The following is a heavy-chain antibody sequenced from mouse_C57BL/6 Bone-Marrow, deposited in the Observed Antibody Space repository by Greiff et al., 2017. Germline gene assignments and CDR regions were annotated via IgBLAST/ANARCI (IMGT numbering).Heavy chain of an antibody. D-gene: IGHD2-4*01. J-gene: IGHJ3*01. CDR3: ARPGDYGETWFAY. V-gene: IGHV5-12*01. CDR1: GFTFSDYY. Sequence: EVQRVESGGGLVQPGGSLKLSCAASGFTFSDYYMYWVRQTPEKRLEWVAYISNGGGSTYYPDTVKGRFTISRDNAKNTLYLQMSRLKSEDTAMYYCARPGDYGETWFAYWGQGTLVTVSA. CDR2: ISNGGGST.